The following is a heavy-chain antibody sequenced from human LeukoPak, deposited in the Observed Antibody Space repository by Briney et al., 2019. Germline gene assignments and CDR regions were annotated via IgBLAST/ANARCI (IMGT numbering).Heavy chain of an antibody. D-gene: IGHD6-6*01. V-gene: IGHV3-30*02. CDR1: GFTFRSYG. Sequence: GGSLRLSCAASGFTFRSYGMHWVRQAPGKGLEWMAFVRDDGSTKYYADSVKGRFTISRDNSKSTLFLQMNSLRAEDTAAYFCAKTVSSSWGFFDSWGQGTLVTVSS. CDR2: VRDDGSTK. J-gene: IGHJ4*02. CDR3: AKTVSSSWGFFDS.